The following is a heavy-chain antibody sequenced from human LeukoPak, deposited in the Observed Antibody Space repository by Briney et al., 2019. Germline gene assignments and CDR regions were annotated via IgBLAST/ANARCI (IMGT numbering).Heavy chain of an antibody. D-gene: IGHD6-13*01. CDR3: AVGIAAAGTRVYYFDY. CDR1: GFTFSSYA. J-gene: IGHJ4*02. V-gene: IGHV3-64*01. Sequence: GGSLRLSCAASGFTFSSYAMHWVRQAPGKGLEYVSAISSNGGSTYYANSVKGRFTISRDNSKNTLYLQMGSLRAEDMAVYYCAVGIAAAGTRVYYFDYWGQGTLVTVSS. CDR2: ISSNGGST.